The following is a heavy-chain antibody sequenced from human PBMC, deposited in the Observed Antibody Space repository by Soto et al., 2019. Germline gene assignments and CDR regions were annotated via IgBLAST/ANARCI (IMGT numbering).Heavy chain of an antibody. D-gene: IGHD2-15*01. CDR2: IYKSATT. Sequence: QVQLLESGPGLVKPSQTLSLTCSVSGDSISTVDYFWAWIRQPPGQALEYIGYIYKSATTYYNPSFESRVAISLDTPKSQFSLNVTSVTAADTAVYFCARGRYCLTGRCFPNWFDSWGQGTLVTVSS. CDR3: ARGRYCLTGRCFPNWFDS. J-gene: IGHJ5*01. CDR1: GDSISTVDYF. V-gene: IGHV4-30-4*01.